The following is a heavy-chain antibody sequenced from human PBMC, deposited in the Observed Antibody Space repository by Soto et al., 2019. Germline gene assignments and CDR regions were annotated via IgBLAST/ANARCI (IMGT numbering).Heavy chain of an antibody. J-gene: IGHJ4*02. Sequence: PSETLSLTCTVCGGSISSSSYYWGWIRQPPGKGLEWIGSIYYSGSTYYNPSLKSRVTISVDTSKNQFSLKLSSVTAADTAVYYCASISNYYGSGSPRYYFDYWGQGTLVTVSS. CDR2: IYYSGST. CDR1: GGSISSSSYY. V-gene: IGHV4-39*01. CDR3: ASISNYYGSGSPRYYFDY. D-gene: IGHD3-10*01.